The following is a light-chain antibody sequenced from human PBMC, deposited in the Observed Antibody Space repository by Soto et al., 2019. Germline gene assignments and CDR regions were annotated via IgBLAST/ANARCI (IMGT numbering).Light chain of an antibody. CDR2: KAS. J-gene: IGKJ1*01. V-gene: IGKV1-5*03. CDR3: QQYNSYSKT. CDR1: QSISNW. Sequence: DIQMTQSPSTLSASVGDRVTITCRASQSISNWLAWYQHKPGRAPKLLIYKASSVQSGVPSRFSGSASGTEFTLTISSQQPDDFATYYCQQYNSYSKTFGQGTKVEI.